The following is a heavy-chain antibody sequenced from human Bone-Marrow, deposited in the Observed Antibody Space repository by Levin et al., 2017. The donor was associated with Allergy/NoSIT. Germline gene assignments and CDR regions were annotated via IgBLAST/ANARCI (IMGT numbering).Heavy chain of an antibody. D-gene: IGHD3-10*01. CDR1: GGSVNSVSYY. J-gene: IGHJ2*01. Sequence: ASETLSLTCTVSGGSVNSVSYYWSWIRQPPGKGLEWIGYASYTGSSNYSPSLMSRVTISVDTSRNQFSLKLTSVTAADTAVYYCARIYGWYFDLWGRGTLVTVSS. CDR3: ARIYGWYFDL. CDR2: ASYTGSS. V-gene: IGHV4-61*01.